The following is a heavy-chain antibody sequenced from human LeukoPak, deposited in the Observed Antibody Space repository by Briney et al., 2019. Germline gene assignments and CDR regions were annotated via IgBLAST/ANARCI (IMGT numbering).Heavy chain of an antibody. CDR2: IHGNGETT. CDR3: AKDPNGDYVGAFDS. CDR1: AFRFSSFA. V-gene: IGHV3-23*01. Sequence: AGPLRLSCAASAFRFSSFAINWVRQAHGKGLEWVSGIHGNGETTYYADSVKGRFTISRDNSRELLYLQMNSLRVEDTAVYYCAKDPNGDYVGAFDSWGQGTMVTVSS. J-gene: IGHJ3*02. D-gene: IGHD4-17*01.